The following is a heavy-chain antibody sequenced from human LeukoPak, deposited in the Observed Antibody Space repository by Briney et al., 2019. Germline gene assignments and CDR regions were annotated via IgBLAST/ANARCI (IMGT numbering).Heavy chain of an antibody. V-gene: IGHV4-34*01. D-gene: IGHD6-13*01. CDR1: GGCFSGYY. Sequence: SETLSLTCAVYGGCFSGYYWSWIRQPPGKGLEWIGEINHSGSTNYNPSLKSRVTISVDTSKNQFSLKLSSVTAADTAVYYCARGRSSSWRWFDPWGQGTLVTVSS. CDR2: INHSGST. CDR3: ARGRSSSWRWFDP. J-gene: IGHJ5*02.